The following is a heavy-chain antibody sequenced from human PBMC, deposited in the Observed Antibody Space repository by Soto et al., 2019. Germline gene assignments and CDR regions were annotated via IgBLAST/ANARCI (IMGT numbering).Heavy chain of an antibody. CDR1: GFTFNTYD. D-gene: IGHD2-21*01. CDR3: VRSGTARLLRHSWFDT. V-gene: IGHV3-21*01. J-gene: IGHJ5*02. Sequence: EVQLVESGGGLVKPGASLSLSWAASGFTFNTYDMNWVRQAPGKGLEWVSSITTSSAYIYYADSLKGRITISRDNAKNSLFLQMNSLRAEDTSVYFCVRSGTARLLRHSWFDTWGQGTLVTVSS. CDR2: ITTSSAYI.